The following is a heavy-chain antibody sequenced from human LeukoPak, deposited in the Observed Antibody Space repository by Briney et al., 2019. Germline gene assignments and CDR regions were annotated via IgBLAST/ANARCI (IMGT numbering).Heavy chain of an antibody. CDR3: ARVRGGTVTTLFDH. Sequence: PSQTLSLTCAVSGGSISSGGYSWSWLRQPPGRGLEWIGYIYHSGSTYYNPSLKSRVTISVDRSKNQFSLKLSSVTAADTAVYYCARVRGGTVTTLFDHWGQGTLVTVSS. CDR2: IYHSGST. D-gene: IGHD4-11*01. J-gene: IGHJ5*02. V-gene: IGHV4-30-2*01. CDR1: GGSISSGGYS.